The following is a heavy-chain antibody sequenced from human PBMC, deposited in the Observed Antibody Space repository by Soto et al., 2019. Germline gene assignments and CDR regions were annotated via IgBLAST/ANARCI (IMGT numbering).Heavy chain of an antibody. Sequence: GWSLRLSCAASGFTFSNYAMSWVRQAPGKGLEWVSGISGSGGSTYYADSVKGRFTISRDNSKNTLYLQMNSLRAEDTAVYYCAKDHKTTVTSWGYFDYWGQGTLVTVSS. CDR1: GFTFSNYA. CDR2: ISGSGGST. V-gene: IGHV3-23*01. J-gene: IGHJ4*02. CDR3: AKDHKTTVTSWGYFDY. D-gene: IGHD4-17*01.